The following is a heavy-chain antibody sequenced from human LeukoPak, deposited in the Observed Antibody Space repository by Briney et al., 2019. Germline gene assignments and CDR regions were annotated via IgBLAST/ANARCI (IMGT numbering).Heavy chain of an antibody. J-gene: IGHJ4*02. V-gene: IGHV3-21*01. D-gene: IGHD6-19*01. Sequence: GGALRLSFAASGFTFSNHVMKWARQAPGKGLGGISSIGTTSRDIYYADSVRGRFVISRDNAKNSLFLQMNSLRAEDTAVYYCATIDGGWDRQFDYWGQGALVTVSS. CDR2: IGTTSRDI. CDR3: ATIDGGWDRQFDY. CDR1: GFTFSNHV.